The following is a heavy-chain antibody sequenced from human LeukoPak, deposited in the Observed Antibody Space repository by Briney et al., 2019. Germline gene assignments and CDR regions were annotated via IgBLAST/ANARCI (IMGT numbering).Heavy chain of an antibody. V-gene: IGHV1-24*01. CDR1: GYTLTELS. CDR3: ARDWYGSGSSHAFDI. D-gene: IGHD3-10*01. Sequence: ASVKVSCKVSGYTLTELSMHWVRQAPGKGLEWMGGFDPEDGETIYAQKFQGRVTMTEDTSTDTAYMELSSLRSDDTAVYYCARDWYGSGSSHAFDIWGQGTMVTVSS. J-gene: IGHJ3*02. CDR2: FDPEDGET.